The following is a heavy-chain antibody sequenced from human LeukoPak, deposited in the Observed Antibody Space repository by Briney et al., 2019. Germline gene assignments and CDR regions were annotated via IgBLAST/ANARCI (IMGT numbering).Heavy chain of an antibody. Sequence: GGSLRLSCAASGFTFSSYAMSWVRQAPGKGLEWVSAISGSGGSTYYADSVKGRFTISRDNSKNTLYLQMNSLRAEDTAVYYCAKVVETDYYDSSGYSYYFDYWGQGTLVTVSS. CDR3: AKVVETDYYDSSGYSYYFDY. CDR1: GFTFSSYA. CDR2: ISGSGGST. V-gene: IGHV3-23*01. J-gene: IGHJ4*02. D-gene: IGHD3-22*01.